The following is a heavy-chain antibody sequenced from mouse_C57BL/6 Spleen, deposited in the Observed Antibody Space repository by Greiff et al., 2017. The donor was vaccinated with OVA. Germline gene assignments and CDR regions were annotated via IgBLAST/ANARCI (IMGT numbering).Heavy chain of an antibody. CDR1: GYTFTDYN. D-gene: IGHD2-4*01. V-gene: IGHV1-18*01. CDR3: ARSEVLRRYYDAMDY. CDR2: INPNNGGT. J-gene: IGHJ4*01. Sequence: EVQLQQSGPELVKPGASVKIPCKASGYTFTDYNMDWVKQSPGKSLEWIGDINPNNGGTIYNQKFKGKATLTVSKSSSTAYMVLRSLTSEDTAVYYCARSEVLRRYYDAMDYWGQGTSVTVSS.